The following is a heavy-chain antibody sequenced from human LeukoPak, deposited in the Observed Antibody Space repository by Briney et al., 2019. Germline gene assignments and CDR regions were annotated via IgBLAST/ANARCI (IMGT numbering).Heavy chain of an antibody. V-gene: IGHV1-2*02. CDR2: INPNSGGT. Sequence: GASVKVSCKASGYTFTGYYMHWVRQAPGQGLEWMGWINPNSGGTNYAQKFQGRVTMTRDTSISTAYMELSRLRSEDTAVYYCARDAATPTLNWFDPWGQGTLVTVSS. J-gene: IGHJ5*02. CDR1: GYTFTGYY. CDR3: ARDAATPTLNWFDP. D-gene: IGHD6-25*01.